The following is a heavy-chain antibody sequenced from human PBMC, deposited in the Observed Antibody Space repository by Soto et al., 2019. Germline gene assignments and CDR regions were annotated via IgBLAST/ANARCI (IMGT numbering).Heavy chain of an antibody. CDR3: ARAPYGDYVRLDY. CDR1: GGSISSYY. D-gene: IGHD4-17*01. Sequence: SETLSLTCTVSGGSISSYYWSWIRQPPGKGLEWIGYIYYSGSTNYNPSLKSRVTISVDTSKNQFSLKLSSVTAADTAVYYCARAPYGDYVRLDYWGQGTLVTVSS. V-gene: IGHV4-59*01. J-gene: IGHJ4*02. CDR2: IYYSGST.